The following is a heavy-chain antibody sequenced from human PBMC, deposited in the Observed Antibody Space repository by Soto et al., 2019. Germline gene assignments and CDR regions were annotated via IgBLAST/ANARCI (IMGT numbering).Heavy chain of an antibody. J-gene: IGHJ3*02. CDR3: AGAPTFHPYDSHRPGAVDI. D-gene: IGHD3-22*01. Sequence: SETLSVTCSGSGGTISSCYWSGIRQPPGKGLEWIGYIYYSGSTNDNPSLKSRVTISVDTSKNQFSLKLSSVTAADTAVYYCAGAPTFHPYDSHRPGAVDIWGKGTMVT. CDR1: GGTISSCY. V-gene: IGHV4-59*01. CDR2: IYYSGST.